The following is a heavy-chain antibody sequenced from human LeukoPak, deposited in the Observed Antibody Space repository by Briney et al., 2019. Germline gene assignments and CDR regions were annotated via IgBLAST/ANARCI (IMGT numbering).Heavy chain of an antibody. CDR1: GGSISSGGYS. CDR3: ARGGKGYFDY. CDR2: IYHSGST. Sequence: TSETLSLTCAVSGGSISSGGYSWSWLRQPPGKGLEWIGYIYHSGSTYYNPSLKSRVTISVDRSKDQFSLKLSSVTAADTAVYYCARGGKGYFDYWGQGTLVTVSS. V-gene: IGHV4-30-2*01. D-gene: IGHD1-26*01. J-gene: IGHJ4*02.